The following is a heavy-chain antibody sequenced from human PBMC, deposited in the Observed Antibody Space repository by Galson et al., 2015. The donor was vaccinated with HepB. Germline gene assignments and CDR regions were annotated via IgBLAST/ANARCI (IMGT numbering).Heavy chain of an antibody. J-gene: IGHJ6*02. D-gene: IGHD3-22*01. V-gene: IGHV3-15*01. Sequence: SLRLSCAASGFTFSNAWMSWVRQAPGKGLEWVGRIKSKTDGGTTDYAAPVKGRFTISRDDSKNTLYLQMNNLKTEDTAVYYCTTGTYYYDSSGYYYLTGYYYGMDVWGQGTTVTVSS. CDR1: GFTFSNAW. CDR3: TTGTYYYDSSGYYYLTGYYYGMDV. CDR2: IKSKTDGGTT.